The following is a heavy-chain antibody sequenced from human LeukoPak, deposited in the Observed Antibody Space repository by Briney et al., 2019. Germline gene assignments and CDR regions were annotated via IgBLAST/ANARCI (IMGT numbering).Heavy chain of an antibody. CDR2: IYYTGAT. V-gene: IGHV4-59*08. J-gene: IGHJ4*02. CDR3: ARYGGSGWVIDN. CDR1: GGSISSYY. D-gene: IGHD6-19*01. Sequence: SETLSLTCTVSGGSISSYYWTWIRQPPGKGLAWIGYIYYTGATSYNPSLKSRVTISVDTSKNQFSLKLTSVTAADTAVYYCARYGGSGWVIDNWGQGTLVTVSS.